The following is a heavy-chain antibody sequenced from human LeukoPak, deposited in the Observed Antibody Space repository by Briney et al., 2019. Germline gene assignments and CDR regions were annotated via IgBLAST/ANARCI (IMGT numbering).Heavy chain of an antibody. D-gene: IGHD2-15*01. Sequence: GWSLRLSCAASGFTFSSYSMNWVRQAPGKGLEWVSSISSSSSYIYYADSVKGRFTISRDNAKNSLYLQMNSLRAEDTAVYYCARDGGDCSGGSCYKGDFDYWGQGTLVTVSS. V-gene: IGHV3-21*01. J-gene: IGHJ4*02. CDR2: ISSSSSYI. CDR3: ARDGGDCSGGSCYKGDFDY. CDR1: GFTFSSYS.